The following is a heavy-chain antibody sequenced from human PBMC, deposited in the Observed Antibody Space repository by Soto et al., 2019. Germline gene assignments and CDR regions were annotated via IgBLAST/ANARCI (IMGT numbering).Heavy chain of an antibody. J-gene: IGHJ4*02. V-gene: IGHV1-18*01. Sequence: HVQLVQSGGEVTKPGASVKVSCKPSGYTFTNYVISCVRQAPGQGLEYMGWISPFNGHTKYAQKFQGRVTLTTVTSTSPAYMELRSLINDDTAVYYCARDAGSESYLAYWGQGTLVSVSS. CDR3: ARDAGSESYLAY. D-gene: IGHD1-26*01. CDR2: ISPFNGHT. CDR1: GYTFTNYV.